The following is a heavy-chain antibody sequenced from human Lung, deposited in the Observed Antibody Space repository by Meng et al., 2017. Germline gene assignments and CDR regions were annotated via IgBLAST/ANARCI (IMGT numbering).Heavy chain of an antibody. CDR2: INTNTGRP. CDR1: GYTFTWFS. D-gene: IGHD2-21*01. Sequence: ASLKVSCKPSGYTFTWFSIHWVRQAPGQGLEWMGRINTNTGRPTYAPDFTGRFVFSLDTSATTAYLQITNLKAEDTALYFCAREYYYRGGGGFDYWGRGTQVTVSS. CDR3: AREYYYRGGGGFDY. J-gene: IGHJ4*02. V-gene: IGHV7-4-1*02.